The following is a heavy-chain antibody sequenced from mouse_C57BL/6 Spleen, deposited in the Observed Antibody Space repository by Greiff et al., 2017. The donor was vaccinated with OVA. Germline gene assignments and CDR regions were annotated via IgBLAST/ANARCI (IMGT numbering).Heavy chain of an antibody. D-gene: IGHD2-3*01. J-gene: IGHJ1*03. Sequence: DVQLVESGPGLVKPSQSLSLTCSVTGYSITSGYYWNWIRQFPGNKLEWMGYISYDGSNNYNPSLKNRISITRDTSKNQFFLKLNSVTTEDTATYYGADYDGYYWYFDVWGTGTTVTVSS. CDR3: ADYDGYYWYFDV. CDR2: ISYDGSN. V-gene: IGHV3-6*01. CDR1: GYSITSGYY.